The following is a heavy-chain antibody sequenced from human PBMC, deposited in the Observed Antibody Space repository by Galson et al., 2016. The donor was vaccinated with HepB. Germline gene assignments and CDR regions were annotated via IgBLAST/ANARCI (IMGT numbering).Heavy chain of an antibody. V-gene: IGHV3-30-3*01. CDR3: ARVGPGSSWYPGRVFWFDP. CDR2: ISFDGSNN. Sequence: SLRLSCADSGFTFSSYAMHWVRQAPGKGLEWVAVISFDGSNNFYADSVKGRFTISRDNSKNTLYLQMNSLRAEDTAVYYCARVGPGSSWYPGRVFWFDPWGQGTLVTVSS. D-gene: IGHD6-13*01. CDR1: GFTFSSYA. J-gene: IGHJ5*02.